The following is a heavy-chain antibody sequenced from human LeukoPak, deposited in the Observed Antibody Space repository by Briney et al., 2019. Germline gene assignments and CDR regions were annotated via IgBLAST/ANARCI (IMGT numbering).Heavy chain of an antibody. CDR3: ARDDHSGYFDY. J-gene: IGHJ4*02. CDR1: GGSISSGDYY. CDR2: IYYSGST. V-gene: IGHV4-30-4*08. Sequence: SXTLSLTCTVSGGSISSGDYYWSWIRQPPGKGVEWIGYIYYSGSTYYNPSLKSRVTISVDTSKNQFSLKLSSVTAADTAVYYCARDDHSGYFDYWGQGTLVTVSS. D-gene: IGHD3-10*01.